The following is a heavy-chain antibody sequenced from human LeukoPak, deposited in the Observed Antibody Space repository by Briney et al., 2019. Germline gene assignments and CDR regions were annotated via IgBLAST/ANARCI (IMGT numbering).Heavy chain of an antibody. CDR2: IYSGGST. V-gene: IGHV3-66*01. CDR3: ARDSSYGDLSY. CDR1: GFTVSSNY. J-gene: IGHJ4*02. D-gene: IGHD4-17*01. Sequence: PGGSLRLSCAASGFTVSSNYMSWVRQAPGRGLEWVSVIYSGGSTYYADSVKGRFTISRDNSKNTLYLQMNSLRAEDTAVYYCARDSSYGDLSYWGQGTLVTVSS.